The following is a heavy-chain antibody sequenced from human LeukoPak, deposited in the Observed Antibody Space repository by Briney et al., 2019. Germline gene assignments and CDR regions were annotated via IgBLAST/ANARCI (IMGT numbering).Heavy chain of an antibody. V-gene: IGHV4-4*08. CDR3: ARDMVLYSHNWFDP. J-gene: IGHJ5*02. Sequence: SETLSLTCTVSGGSISSYYWSWIRQPPGKGLEWIGRIYTSGSTNYNPSLKSRVTISVDTSKNQFSLKLSSVTAADTAVYYCARDMVLYSHNWFDPWGQGTLVTVSS. D-gene: IGHD3-10*01. CDR1: GGSISSYY. CDR2: IYTSGST.